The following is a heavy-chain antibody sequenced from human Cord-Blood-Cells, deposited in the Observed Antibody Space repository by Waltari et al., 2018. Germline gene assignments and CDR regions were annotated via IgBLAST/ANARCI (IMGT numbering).Heavy chain of an antibody. CDR1: GYTFTSYE. D-gene: IGHD6-13*01. V-gene: IGHV1-8*01. CDR2: MNPNSGNT. J-gene: IGHJ5*02. Sequence: QVQLVQSGAEVKKPGASVKVSCKASGYTFTSYEIHWLRQATGPGPEWMGWMNPNSGNTGYAQKFQGRVTMTRNTSISTAYMELSSLRSEDTAVYYCARTGRVRYSSSWYWFDPWGQGTLVTVSS. CDR3: ARTGRVRYSSSWYWFDP.